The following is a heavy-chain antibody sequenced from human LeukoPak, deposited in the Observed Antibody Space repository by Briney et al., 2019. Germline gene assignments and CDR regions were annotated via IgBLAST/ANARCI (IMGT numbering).Heavy chain of an antibody. V-gene: IGHV3-23*01. CDR2: IGIRSLTP. J-gene: IGHJ4*02. CDR3: AKDFRCDW. CDR1: GFTFSNYA. D-gene: IGHD2-21*01. Sequence: GGSLRLSCAASGFTFSNYAMTWVRQAPGRGLEWVSAIGIRSLTPTYAQSVKGRLTSSRDDSKNTLYLQMNSLRAEDTAIYYCAKDFRCDWWGQGTLVTVSS.